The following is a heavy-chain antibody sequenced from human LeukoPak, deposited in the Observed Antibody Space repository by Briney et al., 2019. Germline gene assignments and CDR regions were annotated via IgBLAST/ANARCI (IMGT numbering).Heavy chain of an antibody. CDR3: ATVGSSSWPAHKNYYYYGMDV. J-gene: IGHJ6*02. Sequence: ASVKVSCKVSVYTLTEFSMHWVRQAPGKGLEWMGGFDPEDGETIYALKFQGRVTMTEDTSTDTAYMELSSLRSEDTAVYYCATVGSSSWPAHKNYYYYGMDVWGQGTTVTVSS. CDR1: VYTLTEFS. D-gene: IGHD6-13*01. V-gene: IGHV1-24*01. CDR2: FDPEDGET.